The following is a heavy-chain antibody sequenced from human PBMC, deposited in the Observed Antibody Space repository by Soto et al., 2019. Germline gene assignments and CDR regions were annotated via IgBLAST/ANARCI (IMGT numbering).Heavy chain of an antibody. Sequence: ASVKVSCKASGYTFTIYYIHWIGQAPGQGLEWMGIINPSDGGATYAQKFQGRVTVTRDTSRSTVYMELSSLTSDDTAVYYCARATMVRGVIPYYWGQGTLVTVSS. J-gene: IGHJ4*02. V-gene: IGHV1-46*01. CDR3: ARATMVRGVIPYY. CDR2: INPSDGGA. D-gene: IGHD3-10*01. CDR1: GYTFTIYY.